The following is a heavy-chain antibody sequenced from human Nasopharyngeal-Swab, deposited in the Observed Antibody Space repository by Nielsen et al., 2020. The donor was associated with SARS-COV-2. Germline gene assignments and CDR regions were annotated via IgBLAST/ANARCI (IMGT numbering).Heavy chain of an antibody. CDR3: ASLAAAGTNTYYYYGMDV. CDR1: GFTFSSYA. Sequence: GGSLRLSCAASGFTFSSYAMSWVRQAPGKGLEWVSSISSSSSYIYYADSVKGRFTISRDNAKNSLYLQMNSLRAEDTAVYYCASLAAAGTNTYYYYGMDVWGQGTTVTVSS. J-gene: IGHJ6*02. CDR2: ISSSSSYI. D-gene: IGHD6-13*01. V-gene: IGHV3-21*01.